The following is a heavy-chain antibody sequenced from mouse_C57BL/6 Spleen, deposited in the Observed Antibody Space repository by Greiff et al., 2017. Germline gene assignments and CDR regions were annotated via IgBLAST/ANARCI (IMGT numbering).Heavy chain of an antibody. V-gene: IGHV3-1*01. CDR1: GYSITSGYD. D-gene: IGHD3-3*01. CDR2: ISYSGST. Sequence: DVKLQESGPGMVKPSQSLSLTCTVTGYSITSGYDWHWIRHFPGNKLEWMGYISYSGSTNYNPSLKSRISITHDTSKNHFFLKLNSVTTEDTATYYCARGTEDYFDYWGQGTTLTVSS. J-gene: IGHJ2*01. CDR3: ARGTEDYFDY.